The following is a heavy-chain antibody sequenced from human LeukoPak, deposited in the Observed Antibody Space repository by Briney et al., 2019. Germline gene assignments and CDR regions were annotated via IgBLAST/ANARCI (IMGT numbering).Heavy chain of an antibody. V-gene: IGHV1-24*01. CDR1: GYTLTELS. Sequence: ASVKVSCKVSGYTLTELSMHWVRQAPGKGLEWMGGFDPEDGETIYAQKFQGRVTMTEDTSTDTAYMELSSLRSEDTAVYYCATSTQITIFGVALGYWGQGTLVTVSS. D-gene: IGHD3-3*01. J-gene: IGHJ4*02. CDR3: ATSTQITIFGVALGY. CDR2: FDPEDGET.